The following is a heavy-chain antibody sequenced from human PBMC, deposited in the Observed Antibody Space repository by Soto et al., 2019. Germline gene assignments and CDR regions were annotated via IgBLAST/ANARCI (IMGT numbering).Heavy chain of an antibody. CDR3: AKGGSHRPAP. CDR2: ISYSGST. J-gene: IGHJ5*02. Sequence: QVQLQESGPGLVKPSETLSLTCTVSGVSVTRETSYWSWIRQPPGKGLEWIGYISYSGSTKYNASLQSRVYISAATSSNHFSQKISPVPAAAAALFFGAKGGSHRPAPWGQGALVPVSS. V-gene: IGHV4-61*01. CDR1: GVSVTRETSY.